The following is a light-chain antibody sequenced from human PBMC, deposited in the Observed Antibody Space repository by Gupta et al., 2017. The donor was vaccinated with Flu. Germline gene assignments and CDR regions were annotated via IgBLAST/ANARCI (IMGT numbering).Light chain of an antibody. CDR2: DAS. V-gene: IGKV3-11*01. Sequence: EIVFTQSPATLSLSPGERATLSCRASQSVSSYLAWYQQKPGQAPRLLIYDASNMATGIPARFSGSGYGIDFTLTISILEPEDFAVYYCQQRSNWPESSFGQGTKLEIK. CDR1: QSVSSY. CDR3: QQRSNWPESS. J-gene: IGKJ2*03.